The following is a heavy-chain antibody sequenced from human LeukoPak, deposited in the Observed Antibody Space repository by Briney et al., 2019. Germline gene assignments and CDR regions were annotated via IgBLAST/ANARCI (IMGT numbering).Heavy chain of an antibody. J-gene: IGHJ3*02. CDR1: GFTFSSYD. CDR2: IGTAGDT. D-gene: IGHD3-22*01. Sequence: GGSLRLSCAASGFTFSSYDMHWVRQATGKGLEWVSAIGTAGDTYYPGSVKGRFTISRENAKNSLYLQMNSLRAGDTAVYYCARSIITYYYDSSGYYYRVVSLGAFDIWGQGTMVTVSS. V-gene: IGHV3-13*01. CDR3: ARSIITYYYDSSGYYYRVVSLGAFDI.